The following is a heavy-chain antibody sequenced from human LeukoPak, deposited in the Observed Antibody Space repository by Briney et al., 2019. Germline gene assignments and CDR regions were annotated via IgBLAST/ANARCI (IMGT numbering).Heavy chain of an antibody. CDR2: IYYSGST. V-gene: IGHV4-38-2*02. CDR3: ARGNRQLAYYGSGSRLPYDS. D-gene: IGHD3-10*01. Sequence: SETLSLTCNVSGFSINSGYYWGWIRQPPGKGLEWIGSIYYSGSTYYNPSLKSRVTISVDTSRSQFSLTLTSVTAADTAIYYCARGNRQLAYYGSGSRLPYDSWGQGSLVTVSS. CDR1: GFSINSGYY. J-gene: IGHJ4*02.